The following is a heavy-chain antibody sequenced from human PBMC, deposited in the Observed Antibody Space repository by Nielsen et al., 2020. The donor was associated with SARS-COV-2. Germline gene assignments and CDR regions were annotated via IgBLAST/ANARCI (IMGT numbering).Heavy chain of an antibody. D-gene: IGHD3-16*01. V-gene: IGHV1-18*01. CDR1: GYTFTSYA. CDR3: ARDLPWGSWIAPYYYYGMDV. CDR2: ISAYNGNT. J-gene: IGHJ6*02. Sequence: ASVKVSCKASGYTFTSYAMNWVRQAPGQGLEWMGWISAYNGNTNYAQKLQGRVTMTTDTSTSTAYMELRSLRSDDTAVYYCARDLPWGSWIAPYYYYGMDVWGQGTTVTVSS.